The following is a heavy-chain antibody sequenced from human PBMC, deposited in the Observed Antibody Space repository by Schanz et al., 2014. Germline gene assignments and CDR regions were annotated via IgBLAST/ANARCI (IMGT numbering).Heavy chain of an antibody. CDR3: AKRCSSTSCSHGAFDI. CDR1: GFTVSSNY. Sequence: EVQLVESGGGLIQPGGSLRLSCVASGFTVSSNYMSWVRQAPGKGLEWVSVIYSDDRTYYGDSVKGRFTISRDNSKNTLYLQMNSLRDEDTAMYYCAKRCSSTSCSHGAFDIWGQGTMVTVSS. CDR2: IYSDDRT. D-gene: IGHD2-2*01. J-gene: IGHJ3*02. V-gene: IGHV3-53*01.